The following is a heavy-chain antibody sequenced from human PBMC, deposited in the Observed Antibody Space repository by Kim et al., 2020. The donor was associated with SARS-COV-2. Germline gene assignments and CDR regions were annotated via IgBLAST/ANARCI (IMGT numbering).Heavy chain of an antibody. D-gene: IGHD6-19*01. J-gene: IGHJ4*02. CDR3: ARGLGYSSGHRPFDY. V-gene: IGHV4-34*01. Sequence: PPPNSRVTISVDTPTNQFSLKLGSVTAADTAVYYCARGLGYSSGHRPFDYWGQGTLVTVSS.